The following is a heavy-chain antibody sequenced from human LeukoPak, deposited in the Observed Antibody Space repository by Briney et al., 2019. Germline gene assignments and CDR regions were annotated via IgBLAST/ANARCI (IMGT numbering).Heavy chain of an antibody. Sequence: GESLKISCKGSGYSFTTHWIGWGRQMPGKGLEWMGIFYPGDSYTRYSPSFEGQVTISADKSISSASLQSSSLKASDTAMYYCARSYGSGSYSEFWGQGTLVTVSS. CDR3: ARSYGSGSYSEF. CDR1: GYSFTTHW. V-gene: IGHV5-51*01. CDR2: FYPGDSYT. J-gene: IGHJ4*02. D-gene: IGHD3-10*01.